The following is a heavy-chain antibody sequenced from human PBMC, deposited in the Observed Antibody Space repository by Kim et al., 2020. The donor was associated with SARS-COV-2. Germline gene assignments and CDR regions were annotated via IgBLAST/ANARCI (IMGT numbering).Heavy chain of an antibody. D-gene: IGHD6-6*01. J-gene: IGHJ4*02. V-gene: IGHV3-74*01. Sequence: GGSLRLSCAVSGITFSNYWMHWVRQVPGKGLVWVSRINGDGSYTCYADSVKGRFTISRDNAKSTLFLQMNSLRAEDTAVYYCRRWSSAIDYWGQGSLVTVSS. CDR2: INGDGSYT. CDR3: RRWSSAIDY. CDR1: GITFSNYW.